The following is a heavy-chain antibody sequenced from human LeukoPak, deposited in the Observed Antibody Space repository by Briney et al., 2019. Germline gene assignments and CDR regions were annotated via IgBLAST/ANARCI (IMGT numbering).Heavy chain of an antibody. CDR2: IYSGGST. CDR1: GFTVSSNY. Sequence: GGSLRLSCAASGFTVSSNYMSWVRQAPGKGLEWVSVIYSGGSTYYADSVKGRFTISRDNSKNTLYLQMNSLRAEDTAVYYCAREGVNYYDSSGYLGGTNAFDIWGQGTMVTVSS. J-gene: IGHJ3*02. D-gene: IGHD3-22*01. V-gene: IGHV3-53*01. CDR3: AREGVNYYDSSGYLGGTNAFDI.